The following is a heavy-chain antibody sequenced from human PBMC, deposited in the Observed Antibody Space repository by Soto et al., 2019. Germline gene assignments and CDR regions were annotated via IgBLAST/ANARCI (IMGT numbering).Heavy chain of an antibody. J-gene: IGHJ4*02. CDR1: GGSISGYY. CDR2: ISYSGST. V-gene: IGHV4-59*12. D-gene: IGHD2-15*01. Sequence: SETLSLTCTVSGGSISGYYWSWVRQPPGKGLEWLGFISYSGSTNYNPSLQSRVTISVDTSKNQFSLKLRSVTAADTAVYYCVREWSAFDYWGQGTLVTVSS. CDR3: VREWSAFDY.